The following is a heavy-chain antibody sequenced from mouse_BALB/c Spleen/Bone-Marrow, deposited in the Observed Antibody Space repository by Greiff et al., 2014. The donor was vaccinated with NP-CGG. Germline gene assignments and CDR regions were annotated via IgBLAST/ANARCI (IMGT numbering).Heavy chain of an antibody. Sequence: VQLQQPGAELVKPGASVKLSCTASDFNIKDTYMHWVKQRPEQGLEWIGRIDPANGNTKYDPKFQGKATITADTSSNTAYLQLSSLTSEDTAVYYCAAYYYGSSQFAYWGQGTLVTVSA. V-gene: IGHV14-3*02. CDR1: DFNIKDTY. CDR3: AAYYYGSSQFAY. CDR2: IDPANGNT. J-gene: IGHJ3*01. D-gene: IGHD1-1*01.